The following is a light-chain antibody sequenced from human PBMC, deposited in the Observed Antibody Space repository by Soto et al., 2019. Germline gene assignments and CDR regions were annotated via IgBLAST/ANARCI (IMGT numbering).Light chain of an antibody. CDR1: SSNIGISS. V-gene: IGLV1-44*01. Sequence: QSVLTQAPSASGTPGQRVTISCSGSSSNIGISSVTWYQQLPGTAPKLLVYNDDHRPSGVPDRFSGSKSGTSASLAISGLQSEDEADYYCAAWDDSLKGPVFGGGTQLTA. J-gene: IGLJ7*02. CDR2: NDD. CDR3: AAWDDSLKGPV.